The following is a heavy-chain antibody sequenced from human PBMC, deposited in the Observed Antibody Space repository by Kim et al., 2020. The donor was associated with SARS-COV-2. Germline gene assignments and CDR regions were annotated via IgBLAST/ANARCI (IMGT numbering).Heavy chain of an antibody. D-gene: IGHD3-10*01. J-gene: IGHJ5*02. CDR3: ARDTMVRGFPDWFDP. Sequence: ASVKVSCKASGYTFTSYAMHWVRQAPGQRLEWMGWINAGNGNTKYSQKFQGRVTITRDTSASTAYMELSSLRSEDTAVYYCARDTMVRGFPDWFDPWGQGTLVTVSS. V-gene: IGHV1-3*01. CDR2: INAGNGNT. CDR1: GYTFTSYA.